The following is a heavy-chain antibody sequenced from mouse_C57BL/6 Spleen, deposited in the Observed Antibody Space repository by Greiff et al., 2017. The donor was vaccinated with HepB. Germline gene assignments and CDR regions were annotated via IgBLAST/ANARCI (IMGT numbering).Heavy chain of an antibody. Sequence: VQLQQSGAELVRPGASVTLSCKASGYTFTDYEMHWVKQTPVHGLEWIGAIDPETGGTAYNQKFKGKAILTADKSSSTAYMELRSLTSEDSAVYYGTREDYSNDYYAMDYWGQGTSVTVSS. D-gene: IGHD2-5*01. CDR3: TREDYSNDYYAMDY. J-gene: IGHJ4*01. CDR1: GYTFTDYE. V-gene: IGHV1-15*01. CDR2: IDPETGGT.